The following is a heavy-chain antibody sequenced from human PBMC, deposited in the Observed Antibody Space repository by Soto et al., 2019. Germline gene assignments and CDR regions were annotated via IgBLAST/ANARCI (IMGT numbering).Heavy chain of an antibody. Sequence: QLQLQESGSGLVKPSQTLSLTCAVSGGSISSGGYSWSWIRQPPGKGLEWIGYIYHSGSTYYNPSLKRRVTISVDRSKNQFSLKLSSVTAADTAVYYCARESPPYYYDSSGYSPGYFDYWGQGTLVTVSS. D-gene: IGHD3-22*01. CDR1: GGSISSGGYS. CDR2: IYHSGST. J-gene: IGHJ4*02. V-gene: IGHV4-30-2*01. CDR3: ARESPPYYYDSSGYSPGYFDY.